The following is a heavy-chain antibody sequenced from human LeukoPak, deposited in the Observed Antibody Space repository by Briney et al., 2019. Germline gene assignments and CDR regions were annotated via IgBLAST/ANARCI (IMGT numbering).Heavy chain of an antibody. CDR1: GFTFDDYA. V-gene: IGHV3-9*01. Sequence: GGSLRLSCAASGFTFDDYAMHWVRQAPGKGLEWVSGISWNSGSIGYADSVKGRFTISRDNAKNSLYLQMNSLRAEDTALYYCAKEYQLPFGVYWGQGTLVTVSS. D-gene: IGHD2-2*01. CDR2: ISWNSGSI. J-gene: IGHJ4*02. CDR3: AKEYQLPFGVY.